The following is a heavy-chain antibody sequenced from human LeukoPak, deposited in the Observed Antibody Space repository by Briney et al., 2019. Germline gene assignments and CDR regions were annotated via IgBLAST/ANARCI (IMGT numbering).Heavy chain of an antibody. J-gene: IGHJ4*02. D-gene: IGHD3-10*01. CDR2: IYYSGST. CDR3: ARTGGLGSPYYLDY. CDR1: GGSISSSSYY. V-gene: IGHV4-39*07. Sequence: SETLSLTCTVSGGSISSSSYYWGWIRQPPGKGLEWIGSIYYSGSTYYNPSLKSRVTISVDTSKNQFSLKLSSVTAADTAVYYCARTGGLGSPYYLDYWGQGTLVTVSS.